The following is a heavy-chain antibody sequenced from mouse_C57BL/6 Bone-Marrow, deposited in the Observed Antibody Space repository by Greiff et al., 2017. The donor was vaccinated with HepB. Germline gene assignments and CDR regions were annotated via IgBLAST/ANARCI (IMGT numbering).Heavy chain of an antibody. J-gene: IGHJ2*01. CDR2: IDPENGDT. CDR3: TLYDSIDY. D-gene: IGHD2-3*01. CDR1: GFNIKDDY. Sequence: EVQLQESGAELVRPGASVKLSCTASGFNIKDDYMHWVKQRPEQGLEWIGWIDPENGDTEYASKFQGKATITADTSSNTAYLQHSSLTSEDTAVYYCTLYDSIDYWGQGTTLTVSS. V-gene: IGHV14-4*01.